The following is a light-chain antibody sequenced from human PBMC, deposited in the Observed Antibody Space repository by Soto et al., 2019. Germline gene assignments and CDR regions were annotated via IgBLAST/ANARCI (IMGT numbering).Light chain of an antibody. CDR2: DAS. CDR3: QQYNSYSWT. V-gene: IGKV1-5*01. Sequence: DIPMTQSPSTLSASVGDSVTITCRASQSISSWLAWYQQKPGKAPKLLIYDASSLESGVPSRFSGSGSGTEFTLPISSLQPDDFATYYCQQYNSYSWTFGQGTKVEIK. CDR1: QSISSW. J-gene: IGKJ1*01.